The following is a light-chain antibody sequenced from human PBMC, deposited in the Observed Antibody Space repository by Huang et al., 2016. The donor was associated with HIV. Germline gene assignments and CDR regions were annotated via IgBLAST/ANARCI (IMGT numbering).Light chain of an antibody. Sequence: AIQMTQSPSSLSASVGDRVTITCRTSQGVGNDVGWYQQKTGKTPKLLIYAASSLQSGVPSRFSGSGSGTEFTLSIGGLQPEDFATYYCLQVYNYPFTFGPGTRVDIK. J-gene: IGKJ3*01. CDR3: LQVYNYPFT. CDR2: AAS. V-gene: IGKV1-6*01. CDR1: QGVGND.